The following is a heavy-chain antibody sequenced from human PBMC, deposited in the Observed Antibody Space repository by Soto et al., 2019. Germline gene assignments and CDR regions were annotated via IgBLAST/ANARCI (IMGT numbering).Heavy chain of an antibody. Sequence: QVTLKESGPVLVKPTETLTLTCNVSGFSLSNTRVGVSWIRQPPGKTLEWLEHIFSNAERSYSTSLESRLTIFRDTAKSQVVLTMTNMDPVDTATYYCARTRGYLEAFDYWGQRTLVTVSS. CDR1: GFSLSNTRVG. D-gene: IGHD6-13*01. J-gene: IGHJ4*02. CDR3: ARTRGYLEAFDY. V-gene: IGHV2-26*01. CDR2: IFSNAER.